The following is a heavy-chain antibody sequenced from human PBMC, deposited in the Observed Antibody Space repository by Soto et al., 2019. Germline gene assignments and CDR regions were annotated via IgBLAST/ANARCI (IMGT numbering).Heavy chain of an antibody. CDR1: GGSISSYY. J-gene: IGHJ4*02. D-gene: IGHD3-9*01. CDR3: ARGNIGYYDILTGYSFLFDY. CDR2: IYYSGST. V-gene: IGHV4-59*01. Sequence: SETLSLTCTVSGGSISSYYWSWIRQPPGKGLEWFGYIYYSGSTNYNPSLKSRVTISVDTSKYQFSLKLSSVTAADTAVYYCARGNIGYYDILTGYSFLFDYWGQGTLVTVSS.